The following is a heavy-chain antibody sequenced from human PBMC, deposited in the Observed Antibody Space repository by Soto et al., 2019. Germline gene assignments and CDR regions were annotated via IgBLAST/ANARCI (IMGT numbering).Heavy chain of an antibody. CDR2: IYYSGST. CDR1: GGSISSSSYF. D-gene: IGHD3-3*01. Sequence: QLQLQESGPGLVKPSETLSLTCSVSGGSISSSSYFWGWIRQPPGKGLEWIGSIYYSGSTYYNPCLKSRVSIFVDTSKHQFFLKLSSVTASDTAVYYCARHPRDFCHDPWGQGTLVTVSS. J-gene: IGHJ5*02. V-gene: IGHV4-39*01. CDR3: ARHPRDFCHDP.